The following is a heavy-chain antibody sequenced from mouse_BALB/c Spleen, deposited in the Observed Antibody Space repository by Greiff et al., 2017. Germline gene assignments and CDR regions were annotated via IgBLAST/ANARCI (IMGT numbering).Heavy chain of an antibody. J-gene: IGHJ1*01. V-gene: IGHV5-9-3*01. Sequence: EVQGVESGGGLVKPGGSLKLSCAASGFTFSSYAMSWVRQTPEKRLEWVATISSGGSYTYYPDSVKGRFTISRDNAKNTLYLQMSSLRSEDTAMYYCARHKGYFDVWGAGTTVTVSS. CDR3: ARHKGYFDV. CDR1: GFTFSSYA. CDR2: ISSGGSYT.